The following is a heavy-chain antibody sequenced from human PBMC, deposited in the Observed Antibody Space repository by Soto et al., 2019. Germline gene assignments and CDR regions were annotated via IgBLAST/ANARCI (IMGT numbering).Heavy chain of an antibody. J-gene: IGHJ4*02. Sequence: SETLSLTCTVSGGSIISGDYYWIWIRQPPGKGLEWIGSIYYSGSTYYNPSLKSRVTISVDTSKNQFSLKLNSVTAADTAVYYCASRHSSPYFDYWGKGTLVTVSS. V-gene: IGHV4-30-4*01. CDR3: ASRHSSPYFDY. CDR2: IYYSGST. CDR1: GGSIISGDYY. D-gene: IGHD6-13*01.